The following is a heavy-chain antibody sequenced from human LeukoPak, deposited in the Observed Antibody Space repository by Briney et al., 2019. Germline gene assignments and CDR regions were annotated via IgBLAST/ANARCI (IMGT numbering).Heavy chain of an antibody. V-gene: IGHV3-23*01. D-gene: IGHD7-27*01. J-gene: IGHJ4*02. Sequence: GGSLRLSCAASGFTFSSYAMSWVRQAPGKGLEWVSAISGSGGSTYYADSVKGRFTISRDNSKNTLYLQMNSLTVEDAAVYYCARSSWGPDYWGQGTLVTVSS. CDR2: ISGSGGST. CDR1: GFTFSSYA. CDR3: ARSSWGPDY.